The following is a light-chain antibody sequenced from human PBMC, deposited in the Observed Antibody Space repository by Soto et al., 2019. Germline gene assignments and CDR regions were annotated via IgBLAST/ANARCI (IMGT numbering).Light chain of an antibody. V-gene: IGLV2-8*01. CDR1: SSDVGGYNY. J-gene: IGLJ2*01. Sequence: QSVLTQPPSASGSPGQSVTISCTGTSSDVGGYNYVSWYQQHPGKAPKLMIYEVSKRPSGVPDRFSGSKSGNTASLTVSGLQAEDEADYYCSSYAGSNNLVFGGGPTLTVL. CDR3: SSYAGSNNLV. CDR2: EVS.